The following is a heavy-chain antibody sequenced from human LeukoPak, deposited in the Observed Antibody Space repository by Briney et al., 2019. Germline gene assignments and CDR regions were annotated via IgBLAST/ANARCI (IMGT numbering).Heavy chain of an antibody. CDR2: ISLDGATT. Sequence: TGGSLRLSCAASGFTFSSYAMSWVRQAPGKGLEWVSGISLDGATTYYAGSVEGRFTISRDNSKNTLFLQMTSLRAEDTAVYYCAKHPGDFTGIVNYYYMDLWGKGTTVTVSS. D-gene: IGHD1-26*01. CDR3: AKHPGDFTGIVNYYYMDL. V-gene: IGHV3-23*01. CDR1: GFTFSSYA. J-gene: IGHJ6*03.